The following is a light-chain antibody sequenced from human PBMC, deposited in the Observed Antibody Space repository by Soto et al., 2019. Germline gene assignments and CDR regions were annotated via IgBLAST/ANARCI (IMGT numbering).Light chain of an antibody. CDR3: MQGTHWPPHT. CDR1: RSLVYSDGNSY. Sequence: DVVMTQSPLSLPVTLGQPASISCRASRSLVYSDGNSYLSWYHQRPGQSPRRLIYTTSNRASGVPDRFIGSGSGTDFTLEISRVEAEDIGIYYCMQGTHWPPHTFGQGTKLEIK. J-gene: IGKJ2*01. CDR2: TTS. V-gene: IGKV2-30*01.